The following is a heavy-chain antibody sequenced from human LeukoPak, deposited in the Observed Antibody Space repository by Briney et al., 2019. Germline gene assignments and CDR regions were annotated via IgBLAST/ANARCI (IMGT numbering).Heavy chain of an antibody. Sequence: PGGSLRLSCAASGFTFNNYAMHWVRQAPGKGLEWVTTMSSNGNSRFYANSVRGRFTVSRDSSNNTLYLQMNGLSAKDTAVYYCARGTAYYYGMDVWGQGTTVIVSS. D-gene: IGHD5-18*01. CDR3: ARGTAYYYGMDV. V-gene: IGHV3-30*01. CDR1: GFTFNNYA. J-gene: IGHJ6*02. CDR2: MSSNGNSR.